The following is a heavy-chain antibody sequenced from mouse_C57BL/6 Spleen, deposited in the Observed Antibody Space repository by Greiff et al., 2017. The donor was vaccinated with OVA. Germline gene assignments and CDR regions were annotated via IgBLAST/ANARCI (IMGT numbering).Heavy chain of an antibody. D-gene: IGHD2-4*01. CDR3: ARPLIYYDYDVRGYYFDY. V-gene: IGHV1-64*01. J-gene: IGHJ2*01. CDR2: IHPNSGST. CDR1: GYTFTSYW. Sequence: QVQLQQPGAELVKPGASVKLSCKASGYTFTSYWMHWVKQRPGQGLEWIGMIHPNSGSTNYNEKFKSKATLTVDKSSSTAYMQLSSLTSEDSAVYYCARPLIYYDYDVRGYYFDYWGQGTTLTVSS.